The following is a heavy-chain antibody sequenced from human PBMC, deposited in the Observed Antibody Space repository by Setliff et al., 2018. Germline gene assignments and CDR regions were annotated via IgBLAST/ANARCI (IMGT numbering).Heavy chain of an antibody. CDR2: NSV. Sequence: ASVKVSCKTSGYSFINYGINWVRQAPGQGLEWMGWNSVYARKFQGRVTMTRDTSIDTAYMEVNRLTYDDTAVYYCARVGGYASAWHGIEAFDIWGQGTKVTVSS. CDR1: GYSFINYG. D-gene: IGHD6-19*01. V-gene: IGHV1-2*02. CDR3: ARVGGYASAWHGIEAFDI. J-gene: IGHJ3*02.